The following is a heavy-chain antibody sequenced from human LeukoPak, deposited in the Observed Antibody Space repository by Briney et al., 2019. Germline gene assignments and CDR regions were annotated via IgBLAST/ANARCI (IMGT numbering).Heavy chain of an antibody. J-gene: IGHJ4*02. CDR3: ARAPMGYCSSTSCYTSGPFDY. V-gene: IGHV1-69*13. CDR2: IIPIFGTA. Sequence: SVKVSCKASGGTFSSYAISWVRQAPGQGLERMGGIIPIFGTANYAQKFQGRVTITADESTSTAYMELSSLRSEDTAVYYCARAPMGYCSSTSCYTSGPFDYWGQGTLVTVSS. D-gene: IGHD2-2*02. CDR1: GGTFSSYA.